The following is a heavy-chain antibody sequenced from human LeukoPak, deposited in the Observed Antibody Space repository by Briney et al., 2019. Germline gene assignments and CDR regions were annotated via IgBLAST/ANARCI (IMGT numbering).Heavy chain of an antibody. V-gene: IGHV4-4*09. D-gene: IGHD1-26*01. CDR2: IYTSGST. CDR1: GGSVSSYY. Sequence: SETLSLTCTVSGGSVSSYYWSWIRQPPGKGLEWIGYIYTSGSTNYNPSLKSRVTISVDTSKNQFSLKLSSVTAADTALYSCARLSGSYCSVENNWFDRWGQGTLVTVSS. CDR3: ARLSGSYCSVENNWFDR. J-gene: IGHJ5*01.